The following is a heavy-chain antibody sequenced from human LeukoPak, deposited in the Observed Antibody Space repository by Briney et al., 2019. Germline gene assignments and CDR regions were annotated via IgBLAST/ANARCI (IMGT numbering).Heavy chain of an antibody. V-gene: IGHV3-21*01. J-gene: IGHJ3*02. CDR3: ATGGIVVVPAAKMLTGAFDI. Sequence: GGSLRLSCAASGFTFSSYSMNWVRQAPGKGLEWVSSISSSSSYIYYADSVKGRFTISRDNAENSLYLQMNSLRAEDTAVYYCATGGIVVVPAAKMLTGAFDIWGQGTMVTVSS. CDR1: GFTFSSYS. D-gene: IGHD2-2*01. CDR2: ISSSSSYI.